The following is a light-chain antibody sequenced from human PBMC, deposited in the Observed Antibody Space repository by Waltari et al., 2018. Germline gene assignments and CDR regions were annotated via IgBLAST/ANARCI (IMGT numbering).Light chain of an antibody. J-gene: IGKJ2*01. CDR3: QQYYSTPNT. CDR2: WAS. V-gene: IGKV4-1*01. Sequence: DIVVTQSPDSLAVSLGESATMNCKSSQSLLHTNNKNYLAWYQLRPGQPPKLLIYWASTRESGVPGRFSGSGSGTDFTLTISGLQAEDVAVYYCQQYYSTPNTFGQGTKLEIK. CDR1: QSLLHTNNKNY.